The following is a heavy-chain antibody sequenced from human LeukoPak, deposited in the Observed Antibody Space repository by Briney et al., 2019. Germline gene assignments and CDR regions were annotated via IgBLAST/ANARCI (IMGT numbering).Heavy chain of an antibody. CDR3: ARSYSSGWYPPYYYYGMDV. J-gene: IGHJ6*02. D-gene: IGHD6-19*01. Sequence: SETLSLTCAVSGGSISSGGYSWSWIRQPPGKGLEWIGFISYSGSTNYNPSLKSRVTISVDTSKNQFSLKLSSVTAADTAVYYCARSYSSGWYPPYYYYGMDVWGQGTTVTVSS. V-gene: IGHV4-61*08. CDR2: ISYSGST. CDR1: GGSISSGGYS.